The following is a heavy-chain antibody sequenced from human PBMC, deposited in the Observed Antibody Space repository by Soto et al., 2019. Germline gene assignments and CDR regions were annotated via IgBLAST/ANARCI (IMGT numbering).Heavy chain of an antibody. Sequence: QVQLVQSGAEVKKPGSSVKVSCKASGGTFSSYAISWVRQAPGQGLEWMGGIIPIFGTANYAQKFQGRVTITADESTSTDYMELSSLRSEDTDVYYCAYSYSGSHQYYFDYWGQGTLVTVSS. V-gene: IGHV1-69*01. D-gene: IGHD1-26*01. CDR3: AYSYSGSHQYYFDY. CDR2: IIPIFGTA. J-gene: IGHJ4*02. CDR1: GGTFSSYA.